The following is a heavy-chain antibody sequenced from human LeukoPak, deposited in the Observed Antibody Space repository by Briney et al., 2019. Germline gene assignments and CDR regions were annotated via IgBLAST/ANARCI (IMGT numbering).Heavy chain of an antibody. V-gene: IGHV3-48*03. D-gene: IGHD3-9*01. CDR1: GFTLSSYE. J-gene: IGHJ4*02. CDR2: ISSSGSTI. Sequence: GGSLRLSCAASGFTLSSYEMNWVRQAPGKGLEWVSYISSSGSTIYYADSVKGRFTISRDNAKNSLYLQMNSLRAEDTALYYCAKDSRSRYFDCFDYWGQGTLVTVSS. CDR3: AKDSRSRYFDCFDY.